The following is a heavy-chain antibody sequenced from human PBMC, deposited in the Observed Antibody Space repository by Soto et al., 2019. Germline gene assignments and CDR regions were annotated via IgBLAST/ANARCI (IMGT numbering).Heavy chain of an antibody. CDR1: GGTFSSYA. Sequence: QVQLLQSGAEVKKPGSSVKVSCKASGGTFSSYAISWVRQAPGQGLEWMGGNIPIFGTANYAQKFQGRVTITADESTSTAYMELSSLRSEDTAVYDCARDIVGAMPKVAFDIWWQGTMVTVSS. CDR3: ARDIVGAMPKVAFDI. V-gene: IGHV1-69*01. D-gene: IGHD1-26*01. J-gene: IGHJ3*02. CDR2: NIPIFGTA.